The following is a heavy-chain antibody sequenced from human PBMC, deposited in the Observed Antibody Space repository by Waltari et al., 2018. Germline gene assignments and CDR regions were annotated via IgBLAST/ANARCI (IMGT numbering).Heavy chain of an antibody. Sequence: EVQLLESGGGLVQPGGSLSLSCAPSGFPFSSYAMSWVRQAPGKGLEWVSAISGSGGSTYYADSVKGRFTISRDNSKNTLYLQMNSLRAEDTAVYYCAKDRSSGWYYYYYGMDVWGQGTTVTVSS. CDR2: ISGSGGST. D-gene: IGHD6-19*01. J-gene: IGHJ6*02. CDR3: AKDRSSGWYYYYYGMDV. V-gene: IGHV3-23*01. CDR1: GFPFSSYA.